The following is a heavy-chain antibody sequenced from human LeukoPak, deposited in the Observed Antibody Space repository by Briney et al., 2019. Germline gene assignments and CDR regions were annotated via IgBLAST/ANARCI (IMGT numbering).Heavy chain of an antibody. CDR2: ISGSGGST. CDR3: ARYYYYDSSAYQYYFDY. D-gene: IGHD3-22*01. V-gene: IGHV3-23*01. CDR1: GFTFSSYA. J-gene: IGHJ4*02. Sequence: GGSLRLSCAASGFTFSSYAMSWVRQAPGKGLEWVSAISGSGGSTYYADSVKGRFTISRDNAKNSLYLQMNSLRVEDTAVYYCARYYYYDSSAYQYYFDYWGQGTLVTVSS.